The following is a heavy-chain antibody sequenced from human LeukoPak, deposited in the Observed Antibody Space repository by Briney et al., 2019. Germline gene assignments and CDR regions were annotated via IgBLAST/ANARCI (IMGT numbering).Heavy chain of an antibody. V-gene: IGHV3-48*01. J-gene: IGHJ4*02. CDR1: GFTFSSYS. CDR3: ARDRLTGAFDY. CDR2: ISSSSSTI. D-gene: IGHD3-9*01. Sequence: GGSLRLSCAASGFTFSSYSMNWVRQAPGKGLEWVSYISSSSSTIYYADSVKGRFTTSRDNAKNSLYLQMNSLRAEDTAVYYCARDRLTGAFDYWGQGTLVTVSS.